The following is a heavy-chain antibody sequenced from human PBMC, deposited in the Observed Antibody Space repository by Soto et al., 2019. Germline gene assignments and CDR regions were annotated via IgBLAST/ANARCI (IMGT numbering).Heavy chain of an antibody. D-gene: IGHD1-20*01. CDR1: GYTFTNYY. J-gene: IGHJ2*01. Sequence: GASVKVSCKASGYTFTNYYLHWVRQAPGQGLEWMGWISPRTGGTKYAQTFQGRVTLTRDTSITTAYMELSSLRSDDTAVYYCARDPGIGTITDWYFNFWGRGTLVTVSS. V-gene: IGHV1-2*02. CDR2: ISPRTGGT. CDR3: ARDPGIGTITDWYFNF.